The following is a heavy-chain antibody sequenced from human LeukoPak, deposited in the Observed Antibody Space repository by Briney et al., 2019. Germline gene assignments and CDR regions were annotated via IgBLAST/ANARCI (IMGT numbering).Heavy chain of an antibody. CDR2: ISSSSSYI. D-gene: IGHD6-19*01. CDR1: GFTFSSYS. J-gene: IGHJ4*02. CDR3: ARDLASSGWFPNDY. Sequence: KSGGSLRLSCAASGFTFSSYSMNWVRQAPGKGLEWVSSISSSSSYIYYADSVKGRFTISRDNAKNSLYLQMNSLRAEDMAVYYCARDLASSGWFPNDYWGQGTLVTVSS. V-gene: IGHV3-21*01.